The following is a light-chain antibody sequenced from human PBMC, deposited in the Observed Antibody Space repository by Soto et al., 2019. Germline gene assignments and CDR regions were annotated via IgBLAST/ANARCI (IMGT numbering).Light chain of an antibody. CDR1: QSIGKH. V-gene: IGKV1-16*01. J-gene: IGKJ1*01. CDR3: QKYNSYAWK. CDR2: AAS. Sequence: DFQMTHSPSSLSASVGDRVTITCRASQSIGKHLNWYQQKPGKAPKFLIYAASNLQSGVPSRFSGSGSGTEFTLTISSLQPDDFATYYCQKYNSYAWKFGQGNKGDIK.